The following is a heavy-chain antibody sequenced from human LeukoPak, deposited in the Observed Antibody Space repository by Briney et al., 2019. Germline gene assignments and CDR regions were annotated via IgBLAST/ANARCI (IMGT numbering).Heavy chain of an antibody. CDR2: IYYSGSN. J-gene: IGHJ4*02. D-gene: IGHD5-18*01. Sequence: SETLSLTCTVSGGSISSYYWSWIRQAPGKGLEWIGYIYYSGSNNSHPSLKSRVIISVDTSKNQFSLKLSSVTAADTAVYYCARVGGRGYSYGPYDYWGQGTLVTVSS. CDR1: GGSISSYY. V-gene: IGHV4-59*01. CDR3: ARVGGRGYSYGPYDY.